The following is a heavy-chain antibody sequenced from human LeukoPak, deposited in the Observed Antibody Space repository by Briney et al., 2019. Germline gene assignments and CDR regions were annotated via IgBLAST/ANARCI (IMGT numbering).Heavy chain of an antibody. J-gene: IGHJ4*02. CDR1: GYTFTSYD. Sequence: ASLKVSCKASGYTFTSYDINWVRQATGQGVEWMGWMNPNSGNTGYAQKFQGRVTITRNTSISTAYMELRRLRSEDTAVYYCARTYYARSGYYTHDYWGQGTLVTVSS. CDR3: ARTYYARSGYYTHDY. CDR2: MNPNSGNT. D-gene: IGHD3-22*01. V-gene: IGHV1-8*03.